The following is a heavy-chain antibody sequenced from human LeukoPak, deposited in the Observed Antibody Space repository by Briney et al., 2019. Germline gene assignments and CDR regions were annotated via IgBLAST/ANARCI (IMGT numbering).Heavy chain of an antibody. CDR3: ATSGWYLLPGVY. J-gene: IGHJ4*02. V-gene: IGHV4-34*01. CDR2: INHSGST. CDR1: GGSFSGYY. D-gene: IGHD6-19*01. Sequence: SETLSLTRAVYGGSFSGYYWSWIRQPPGKGLEWIGEINHSGSTNYNPSLKSRVTISVDTSKNQLSLKLSSVTAADTAVYYCATSGWYLLPGVYWGQGTLVTVSS.